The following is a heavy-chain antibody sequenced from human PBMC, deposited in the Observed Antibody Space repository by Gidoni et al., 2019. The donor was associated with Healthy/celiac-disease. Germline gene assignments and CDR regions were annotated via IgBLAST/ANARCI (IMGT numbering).Heavy chain of an antibody. CDR2: IYYSGST. D-gene: IGHD3-10*01. CDR1: GGSISSYY. J-gene: IGHJ4*02. V-gene: IGHV4-59*01. Sequence: QVQLQESGPGLVKPSETLSLTCTVSGGSISSYYWSWIRQPPGKGLEWIGYIYYSGSTNYNPSLKSRVTISVDTSKNQFSLKLSSVTAADTAVYYCARELWGVIDYWGQGTLVTVSS. CDR3: ARELWGVIDY.